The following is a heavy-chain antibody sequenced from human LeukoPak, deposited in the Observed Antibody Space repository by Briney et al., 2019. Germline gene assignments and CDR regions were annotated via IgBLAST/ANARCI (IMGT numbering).Heavy chain of an antibody. CDR3: ARDPDRGTSDY. CDR1: GFTFSSYW. V-gene: IGHV3-7*01. J-gene: IGHJ4*02. Sequence: GGSLSLSCAATGFTFSSYWMSWVRQAPGKGLEWVANIKEDGSGKYYVDSVKGRFTIYRDNAKNSLYLQMNSLRVEDTGVYYCARDPDRGTSDYWGQGTLVTVSS. CDR2: IKEDGSGK.